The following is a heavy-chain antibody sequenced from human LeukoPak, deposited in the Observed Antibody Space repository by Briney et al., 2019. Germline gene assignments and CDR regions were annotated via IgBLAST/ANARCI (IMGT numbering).Heavy chain of an antibody. J-gene: IGHJ4*02. V-gene: IGHV4-34*01. CDR1: GGSFSGYD. CDR3: ARVGYCSSTSCYASDY. CDR2: INHSGST. Sequence: SETLSLTCAVYGGSFSGYDWSWIRQPPGKGLEWIGEINHSGSTNYNPSLKSRVTISVDTSKNQFSLKLSSVTAADTAVYYCARVGYCSSTSCYASDYWGQGTLVTVSS. D-gene: IGHD2-2*01.